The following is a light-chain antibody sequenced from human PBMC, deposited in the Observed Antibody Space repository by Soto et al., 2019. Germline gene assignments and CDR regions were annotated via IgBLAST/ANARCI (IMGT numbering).Light chain of an antibody. J-gene: IGKJ1*01. Sequence: EIVLTQSPCTLSLSPGERATLSCRASQSVSNNYLAWYQQKPGQAPRLLISGASTRATGIPARFSGSGSGTEFTLTISSLQSEDFAVYYCQQYNNWPPWTFGQGTKVDNK. V-gene: IGKV3-15*01. CDR2: GAS. CDR1: QSVSNN. CDR3: QQYNNWPPWT.